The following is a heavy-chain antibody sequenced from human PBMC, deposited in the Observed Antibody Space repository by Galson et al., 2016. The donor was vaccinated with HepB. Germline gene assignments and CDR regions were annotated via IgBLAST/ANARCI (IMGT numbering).Heavy chain of an antibody. CDR2: IYHSGDT. Sequence: ETLSLTCAVSCGSISTNSWWHWVRQSPGQGLEWIGEIYHSGDTNYNPSLKSRVTISVDTSKNPFSLSLSSVTAADTAVYYCLTIRLLCLGAPCYGIGLDFWGHGTLVTVSS. V-gene: IGHV4-4*02. D-gene: IGHD2-2*01. J-gene: IGHJ4*03. CDR3: LTIRLLCLGAPCYGIGLDF. CDR1: CGSISTNSW.